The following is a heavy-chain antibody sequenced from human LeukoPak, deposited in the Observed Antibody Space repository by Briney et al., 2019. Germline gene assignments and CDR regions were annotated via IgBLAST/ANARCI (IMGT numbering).Heavy chain of an antibody. CDR3: ARGEDYYDSSGYSYKGDAFDI. CDR2: IKQDGSEK. V-gene: IGHV3-7*03. D-gene: IGHD3-22*01. CDR1: GFTFSSYW. Sequence: GGSLRLSCAASGFTFSSYWMSWVRQAPGKGLEWVANIKQDGSEKYYVDSVKGRFTISRDNAKNSLYLQMNSLRAEDTAVYYCARGEDYYDSSGYSYKGDAFDIWGQGTMVTVSS. J-gene: IGHJ3*02.